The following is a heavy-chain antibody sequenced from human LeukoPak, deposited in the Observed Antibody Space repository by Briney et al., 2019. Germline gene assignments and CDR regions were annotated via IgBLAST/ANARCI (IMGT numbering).Heavy chain of an antibody. CDR1: GYSISSGYY. CDR2: IYHSGST. Sequence: SETLSLTCAVSGYSISSGYYWGWIQQPPGKGLEWIGSIYHSGSTYYNPSLKSRVTISVDTSKNQFSLKLRSVTAADTAVYYCASGWLRFTADYWRQGTLVTVSS. CDR3: ASGWLRFTADY. V-gene: IGHV4-38-2*01. J-gene: IGHJ4*02. D-gene: IGHD5-12*01.